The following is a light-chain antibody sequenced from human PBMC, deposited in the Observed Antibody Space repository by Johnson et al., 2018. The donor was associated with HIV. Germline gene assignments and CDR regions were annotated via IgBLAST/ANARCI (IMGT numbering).Light chain of an antibody. CDR3: GTWDNSLSTGGV. CDR2: DNN. CDR1: SSNIGNNY. V-gene: IGLV1-51*01. J-gene: IGLJ1*01. Sequence: QSVLTQSPSVSAAPGQKVTISCSGSSSNIGNNYVSWYRQLPGTAPKLLIYDNNKRPSGLPDRFSGSKSGTSATLAITGLQTGDEADYYCGTWDNSLSTGGVFGTGTKVTVL.